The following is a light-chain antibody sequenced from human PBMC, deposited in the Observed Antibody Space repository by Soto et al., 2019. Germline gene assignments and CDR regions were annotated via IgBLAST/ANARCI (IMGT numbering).Light chain of an antibody. Sequence: EIVLTQSPGTLSLSPGERATLSCRASQSVSRSYLAWYQQKPGQAPRLLIYGASSRATGIPDRFSGSGSGTVFTLTISRLEPEDFAVYYCQQYGSSPTWTFGQGTKVEIK. V-gene: IGKV3-20*01. CDR3: QQYGSSPTWT. J-gene: IGKJ1*01. CDR1: QSVSRSY. CDR2: GAS.